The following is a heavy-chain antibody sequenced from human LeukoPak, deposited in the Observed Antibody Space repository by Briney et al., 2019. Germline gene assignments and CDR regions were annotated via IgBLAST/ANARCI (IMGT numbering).Heavy chain of an antibody. V-gene: IGHV4-59*01. CDR1: GGSISTYY. CDR2: IHYSGTT. D-gene: IGHD6-6*01. Sequence: SETLSLTCSVSGGSISTYYWSWIRQPPGKGLEWIGYIHYSGTTNYYPSLKSRVTIALDTSKNQFSLKLNSVTAADTAVYYCARFGTSSSRFFDQWGQGTLVTVSS. J-gene: IGHJ4*02. CDR3: ARFGTSSSRFFDQ.